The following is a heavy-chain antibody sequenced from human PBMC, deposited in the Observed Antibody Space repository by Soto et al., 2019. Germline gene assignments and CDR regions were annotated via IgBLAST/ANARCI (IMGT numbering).Heavy chain of an antibody. Sequence: SVKVSFRASVGTFSSYAIIWGRQAPGQGLEWMGGISPIFGTANYAQKFQGRVTITADESTSTAYMERSSLRSDDTAVYYCASSPPSPRSTTPINYYYYYGMDVWGQGTTVTVSS. CDR2: ISPIFGTA. D-gene: IGHD2-15*01. J-gene: IGHJ6*02. V-gene: IGHV1-69*13. CDR1: VGTFSSYA. CDR3: ASSPPSPRSTTPINYYYYYGMDV.